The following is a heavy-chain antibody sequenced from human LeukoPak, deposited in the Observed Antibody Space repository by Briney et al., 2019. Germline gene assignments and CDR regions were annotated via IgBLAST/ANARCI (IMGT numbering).Heavy chain of an antibody. Sequence: ASVKVSCKTSGYFFPSYGISWVRQAPGQGLEWMGIINPSGGSTSYAQKFQGRVTMTRDMSTSTVYMELSSLRSEDTAVYYCNLGGDQYYMDVWGKGTTVTVSS. CDR1: GYFFPSYG. V-gene: IGHV1-46*01. J-gene: IGHJ6*03. D-gene: IGHD2-21*01. CDR3: NLGGDQYYMDV. CDR2: INPSGGST.